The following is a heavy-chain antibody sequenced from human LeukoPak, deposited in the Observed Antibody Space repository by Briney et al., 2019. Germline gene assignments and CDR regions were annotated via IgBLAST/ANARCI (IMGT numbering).Heavy chain of an antibody. Sequence: SETLSLTCAVYGGSFSGYYWSWIRQPPGRGLEWIGSIYYSGSTYYNPSLKSRVTISVGTSKNQFSLKLSSVTAADTAVYYCARTGPRRGGLDVWGQGTTVTVSS. CDR1: GGSFSGYY. V-gene: IGHV4-59*05. J-gene: IGHJ6*02. D-gene: IGHD3-9*01. CDR3: ARTGPRRGGLDV. CDR2: IYYSGST.